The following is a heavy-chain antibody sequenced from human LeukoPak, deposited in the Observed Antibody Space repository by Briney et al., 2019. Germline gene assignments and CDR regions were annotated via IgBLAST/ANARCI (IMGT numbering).Heavy chain of an antibody. D-gene: IGHD4-17*01. Sequence: GESLKISCYASGCSFTNYWVAWVRQMPGKGLEWMGIIYPSDSDTRYSPSFQGQVTISADKSISTAYLQWSSLKASDTAIYYCAKGQGYGDHYPIDYWGQGTLVTVSS. CDR1: GCSFTNYW. CDR3: AKGQGYGDHYPIDY. J-gene: IGHJ4*02. CDR2: IYPSDSDT. V-gene: IGHV5-51*01.